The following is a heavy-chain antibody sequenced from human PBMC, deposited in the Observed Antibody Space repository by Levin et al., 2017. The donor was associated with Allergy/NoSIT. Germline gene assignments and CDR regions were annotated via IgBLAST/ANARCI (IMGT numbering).Heavy chain of an antibody. Sequence: SETLSLTCTVSGGSISSYYWSWIRQPPGKGLEWNGNIYYSGSTNYNPSRKSRVTISVDTSKNQFSLKLSSVTAADTAVYYCARPFSVPNGPDAFDIWGQGTMVTVSS. CDR1: GGSISSYY. CDR3: ARPFSVPNGPDAFDI. CDR2: IYYSGST. J-gene: IGHJ3*02. D-gene: IGHD2-8*01. V-gene: IGHV4-59*08.